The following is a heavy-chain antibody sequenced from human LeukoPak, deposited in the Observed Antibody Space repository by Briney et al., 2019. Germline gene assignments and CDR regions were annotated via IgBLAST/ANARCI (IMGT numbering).Heavy chain of an antibody. CDR2: ISSNGGST. CDR3: VKGIVVVTARAFDY. D-gene: IGHD2-21*02. Sequence: GGSLRLSCSASGFAFSSYAMHWVRQAPGKGLEYVSAISSNGGSTYYADSVKGRFTISRDNSKNTLYLQMSSLRPEDTAVYYCVKGIVVVTARAFDYWGQGTLVTVSS. CDR1: GFAFSSYA. V-gene: IGHV3-64D*06. J-gene: IGHJ4*02.